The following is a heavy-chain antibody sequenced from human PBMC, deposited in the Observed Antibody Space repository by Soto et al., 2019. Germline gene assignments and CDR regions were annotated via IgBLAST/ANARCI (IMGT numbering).Heavy chain of an antibody. CDR3: ARDARSSGWFFYYYYGMDV. V-gene: IGHV6-1*01. D-gene: IGHD6-19*01. CDR2: TYYRSKWYN. Sequence: KQSQTLSLTCAISGDSVSSNSAAWNWIRQSPSRGLEWLGRTYYRSKWYNDYAVSVKSRITINPDTSKNQFSLQLNSVTPEDTAVYYCARDARSSGWFFYYYYGMDVWGQGTTVTVSS. CDR1: GDSVSSNSAA. J-gene: IGHJ6*02.